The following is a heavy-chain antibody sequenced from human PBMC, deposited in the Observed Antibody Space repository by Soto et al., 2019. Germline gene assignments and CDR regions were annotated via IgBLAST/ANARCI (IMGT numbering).Heavy chain of an antibody. CDR3: ARQKRSVDTAMVRPFDY. CDR1: GYSFTSFW. D-gene: IGHD5-18*01. Sequence: GESLKISCQGFGYSFTSFWIGWVRQMPGKGLEWMGIINPVDSDTRYSPSFQGQVTISADKSISTAYLQWSSLKASDTAMYYCARQKRSVDTAMVRPFDYWGQGTLVTVSS. V-gene: IGHV5-51*01. CDR2: INPVDSDT. J-gene: IGHJ4*02.